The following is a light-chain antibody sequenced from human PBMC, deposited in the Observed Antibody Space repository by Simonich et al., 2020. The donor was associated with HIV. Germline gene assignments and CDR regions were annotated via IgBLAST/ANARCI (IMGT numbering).Light chain of an antibody. CDR1: QGISNS. V-gene: IGKV1-39*01. CDR3: QQSHYTPFT. CDR2: AAS. J-gene: IGKJ2*01. Sequence: DILMTQSPSSLPASVGDRVTITCLANQGISNSLAGYQQKPGKAPNILIYAASSLQIGVPSRFSGSGSGTDFTLIISSLQPEDFATYYCQQSHYTPFTFGQGTKLEIK.